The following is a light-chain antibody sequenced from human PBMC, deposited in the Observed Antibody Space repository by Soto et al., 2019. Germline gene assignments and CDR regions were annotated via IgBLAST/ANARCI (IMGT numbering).Light chain of an antibody. CDR3: QQYYSTPPT. Sequence: EIVLTQSPGTLSLSPGEGATLSCRASQSVSSNFLAWYQQKPGQAPRLLIYAASSRATGISDRFSGSGSETDFTFTISSLQAEDVAVYYCQQYYSTPPTFGQGTKVEIK. V-gene: IGKV3-20*01. CDR2: AAS. J-gene: IGKJ1*01. CDR1: QSVSSNF.